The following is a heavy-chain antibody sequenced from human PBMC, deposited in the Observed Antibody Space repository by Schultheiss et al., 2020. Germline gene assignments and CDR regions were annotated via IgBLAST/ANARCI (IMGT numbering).Heavy chain of an antibody. V-gene: IGHV3-11*06. Sequence: GWSLRLSCAASGFTFSDYYMSWIRQAPGKGLEWVSYISSSSSYTNYADSVKGRFTISRDNAKNSLYLQMNSLRAEDTAVYYCATERHCSGGSCLDAFDIWGQGTMGTVAS. CDR1: GFTFSDYY. CDR3: ATERHCSGGSCLDAFDI. J-gene: IGHJ3*02. D-gene: IGHD2-15*01. CDR2: ISSSSSYT.